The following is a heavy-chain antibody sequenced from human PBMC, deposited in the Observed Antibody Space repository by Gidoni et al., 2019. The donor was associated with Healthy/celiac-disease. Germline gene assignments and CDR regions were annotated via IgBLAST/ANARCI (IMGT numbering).Heavy chain of an antibody. D-gene: IGHD4-17*01. Sequence: QVQLVESGGGLVKPGGSLRLSCAASGFTFSDYYMSWIRQAPGKGLEWVSYISSSGSTIYYADSVKGRFTISRDNAKNSLYLQMNSLRAEDTAVYYCARPGATVTTHNHRTLYYYYGMDVWGQGTTVTVSS. CDR3: ARPGATVTTHNHRTLYYYYGMDV. CDR1: GFTFSDYY. CDR2: ISSSGSTI. V-gene: IGHV3-11*01. J-gene: IGHJ6*02.